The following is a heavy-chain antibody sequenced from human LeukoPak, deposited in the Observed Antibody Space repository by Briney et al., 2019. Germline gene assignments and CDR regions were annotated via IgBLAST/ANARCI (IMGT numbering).Heavy chain of an antibody. CDR1: GGSVIGGPYY. CDR3: ARPVGSSWYYFDY. D-gene: IGHD6-13*01. Sequence: SETLSLTCTVTGGSVIGGPYYWSWIRQSAGKGLEWIGRIYTSGSTQYSPSLKGRVTISVDTSKNQFSLKLSSVTAADTAVYYCARPVGSSWYYFDYWGQGTLVTVSS. J-gene: IGHJ4*02. V-gene: IGHV4-61*02. CDR2: IYTSGST.